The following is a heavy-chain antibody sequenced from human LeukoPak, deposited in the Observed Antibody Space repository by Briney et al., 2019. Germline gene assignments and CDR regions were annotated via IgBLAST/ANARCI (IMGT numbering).Heavy chain of an antibody. CDR2: IIPIFGTA. CDR3: ARAEMATIPHYYYMDV. CDR1: GGTFSSYA. J-gene: IGHJ6*03. D-gene: IGHD5-24*01. V-gene: IGHV1-69*05. Sequence: ASVKVSCKASGGTFSSYAISWVRQAPGQGLEWMGGIIPIFGTANYAQKFQGRVTITTDESTSTAYMELSSLRSEDTAVYYYARAEMATIPHYYYMDVWGKGTTVTVSS.